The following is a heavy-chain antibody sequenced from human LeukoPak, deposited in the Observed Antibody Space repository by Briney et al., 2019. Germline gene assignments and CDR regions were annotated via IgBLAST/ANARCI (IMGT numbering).Heavy chain of an antibody. D-gene: IGHD1-7*01. J-gene: IGHJ4*02. CDR2: IYHSGST. V-gene: IGHV4-30-2*01. Sequence: PSETLSLTCAVSGGSISSGGYSWSWIRQPPGKGLEWIGYIYHSGSTHYNPSLKSRVTISVDRSKNQFSLKLSSVTAADTAVYYCARVSQNYGAAHWGQGTLVTVSS. CDR1: GGSISSGGYS. CDR3: ARVSQNYGAAH.